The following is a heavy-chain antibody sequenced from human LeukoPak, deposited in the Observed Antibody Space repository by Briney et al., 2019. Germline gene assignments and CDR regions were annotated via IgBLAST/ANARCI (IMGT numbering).Heavy chain of an antibody. V-gene: IGHV1-2*02. CDR3: ARRYCSSTSCYYFDY. CDR2: IHPDRGTT. D-gene: IGHD2-2*01. Sequence: ASVKVSCKASGYTFTGYYMHRVRQAPGQGLEWMGWIHPDRGTTNYAQKFQGRVTMTRVTSITAAYMELSRLRSDDTAVYYCARRYCSSTSCYYFDYWGQGTLVTVSS. CDR1: GYTFTGYY. J-gene: IGHJ4*02.